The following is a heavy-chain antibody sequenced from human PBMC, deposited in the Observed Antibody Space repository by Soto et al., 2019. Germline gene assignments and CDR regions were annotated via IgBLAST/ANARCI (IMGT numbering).Heavy chain of an antibody. D-gene: IGHD2-2*02. Sequence: VRSQRLPSAASGFTFGSYSMHWVRQTPEKGLEWVSYITPSSGTTYADSVKGRFTISRDNAKNSLYLQMNSLRDEDTAVYYCAREEVAPAAIAFWFETWGQGTLVTVSS. CDR2: ITPSSGTT. V-gene: IGHV3-48*02. J-gene: IGHJ5*02. CDR3: AREEVAPAAIAFWFET. CDR1: GFTFGSYS.